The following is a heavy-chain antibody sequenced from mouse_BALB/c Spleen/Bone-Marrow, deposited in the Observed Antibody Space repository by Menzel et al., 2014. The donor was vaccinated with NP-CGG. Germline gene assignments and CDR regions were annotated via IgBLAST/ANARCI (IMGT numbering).Heavy chain of an antibody. D-gene: IGHD2-3*01. CDR1: GFSLTSYS. Sequence: QVQLQQSGPGLVAPSQSLSITCTVSGFSLTSYSVHWVRQPPGKGLEWLGVIWAGGSTNYNSALMSRLSISKDNSKSQVFLKMSSLQTDDTAMFYCARGDDSYAMDYWGQGTSVTVSS. V-gene: IGHV2-9*02. CDR3: ARGDDSYAMDY. J-gene: IGHJ4*01. CDR2: IWAGGST.